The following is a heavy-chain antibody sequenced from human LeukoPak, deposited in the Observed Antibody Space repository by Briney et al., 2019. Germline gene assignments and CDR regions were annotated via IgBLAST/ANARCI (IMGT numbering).Heavy chain of an antibody. Sequence: PGGSLRLSCAASGFTFSSYAMHWVRQAPGKGLEWVAVISYDGSNKYYADSVKGRFTISRDNSKNTLYLQMNSLRAEDTAVYYCVAAAAATGGFDYWGQGTLVTVSS. D-gene: IGHD6-13*01. CDR3: VAAAAATGGFDY. CDR1: GFTFSSYA. CDR2: ISYDGSNK. V-gene: IGHV3-30-3*01. J-gene: IGHJ4*02.